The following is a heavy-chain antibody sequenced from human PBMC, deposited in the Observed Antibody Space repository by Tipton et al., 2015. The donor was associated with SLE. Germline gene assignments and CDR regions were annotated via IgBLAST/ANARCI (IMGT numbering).Heavy chain of an antibody. CDR2: IVVGSGNT. D-gene: IGHD6-13*01. CDR1: GFTFTSSA. CDR3: AKGQYSSNWYDYYYGMDV. V-gene: IGHV1-58*02. Sequence: QLVQSGAEVKKPGTSVKVSCKASGFTFTSSAMQWVRQARGQRLEWIGWIVVGSGNTNYAQKFQERVTITRDMSTSTAYMELSSLRSEDTAVYYCAKGQYSSNWYDYYYGMDVWGRGTTVSVSS. J-gene: IGHJ6*02.